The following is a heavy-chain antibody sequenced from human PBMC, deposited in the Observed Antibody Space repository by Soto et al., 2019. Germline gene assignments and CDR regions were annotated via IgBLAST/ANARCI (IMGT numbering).Heavy chain of an antibody. V-gene: IGHV3-23*01. J-gene: IGHJ4*02. CDR2: ITGSGGGT. CDR3: AKGCLTVAGTSCS. Sequence: EVQLLESGGGLVQPGGSLRLSCAASGFTFTTYAMSWVRQAPGKGLEWVSSITGSGGGTYYADSVEGRFTISRDNSKNTLYLQMNSLRAEDTALYYCAKGCLTVAGTSCSWGQGAQVTVSS. D-gene: IGHD6-19*01. CDR1: GFTFTTYA.